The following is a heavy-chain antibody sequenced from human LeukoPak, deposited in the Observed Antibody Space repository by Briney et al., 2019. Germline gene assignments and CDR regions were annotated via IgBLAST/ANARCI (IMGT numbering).Heavy chain of an antibody. D-gene: IGHD3-22*01. J-gene: IGHJ4*02. CDR2: IPYDGSNK. CDR3: AKGDSSGVTFDY. CDR1: GFTFSSYG. V-gene: IGHV3-30*18. Sequence: GGSLRLSCAASGFTFSSYGMHWVRQAPGKGLEWVAVIPYDGSNKYYADSVKGRFTISRDNSKNTLYLQMNSLRAEDTAVYYCAKGDSSGVTFDYWGQGTLVTVSS.